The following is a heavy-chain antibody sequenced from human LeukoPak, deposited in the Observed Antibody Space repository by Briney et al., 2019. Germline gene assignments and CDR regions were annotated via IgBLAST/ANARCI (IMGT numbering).Heavy chain of an antibody. D-gene: IGHD3-9*01. CDR2: ISYDGSNK. Sequence: GGSLRLSCAASGFTFSSYAMHWVRQAPGKGLEWVAVISYDGSNKYYADSVKGRFTISRDNSKNTLYLQMNSLRAEDTAVYYCAKASVIFFYMDVWGKGTTVTISS. CDR3: AKASVIFFYMDV. J-gene: IGHJ6*03. CDR1: GFTFSSYA. V-gene: IGHV3-30*04.